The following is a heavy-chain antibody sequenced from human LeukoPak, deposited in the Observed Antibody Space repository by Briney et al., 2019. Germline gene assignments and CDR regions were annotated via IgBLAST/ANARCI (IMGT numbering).Heavy chain of an antibody. CDR1: GGSISSGGYF. V-gene: IGHV4-31*03. J-gene: IGHJ4*02. CDR2: IYYSGST. D-gene: IGHD6-13*01. CDR3: ARAVGSSWQFDY. Sequence: SQTLSLTCTVSGGSISSGGYFWSWIRQPPGKGLEWIGYIYYSGSTYYNPSLKSRVTISVDTSKNQFSLKLSSVTAADTAVYYCARAVGSSWQFDYWGQGTLVTVSS.